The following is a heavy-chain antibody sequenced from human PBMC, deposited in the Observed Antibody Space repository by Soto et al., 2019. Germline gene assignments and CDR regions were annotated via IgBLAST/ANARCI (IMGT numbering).Heavy chain of an antibody. V-gene: IGHV1-18*04. CDR3: ARDQHITIFGVVIIWDY. J-gene: IGHJ4*02. D-gene: IGHD3-3*01. Sequence: ASVKVSCKASGYTFTSYGISWVRQAPGQGLEWMGWISAYNGNTNYAQKLQGRVTMTTDTSTSTAYMELRSLRSDDTAVYYCARDQHITIFGVVIIWDYWGQGTRVTVSS. CDR2: ISAYNGNT. CDR1: GYTFTSYG.